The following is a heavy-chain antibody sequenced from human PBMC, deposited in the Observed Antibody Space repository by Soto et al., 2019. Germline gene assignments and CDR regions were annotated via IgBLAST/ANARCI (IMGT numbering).Heavy chain of an antibody. CDR3: ASKYDFWSGYYRY. V-gene: IGHV4-61*01. J-gene: IGHJ4*02. D-gene: IGHD3-3*01. CDR2: IYYSGST. CDR1: GGSVSSGSYY. Sequence: SETLSLTCTVSGGSVSSGSYYWSWIRQPPGKGLEWIGYIYYSGSTNYNPSLKSRVTISVDTSKNQFSLKLSSVTAADTAVYYCASKYDFWSGYYRYWGQGTLVTVSS.